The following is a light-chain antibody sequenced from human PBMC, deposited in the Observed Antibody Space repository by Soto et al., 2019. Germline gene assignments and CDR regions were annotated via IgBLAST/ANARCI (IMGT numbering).Light chain of an antibody. Sequence: QSVLTQSPSASASLGASVKLTCTLSSGYSNYPITWHQQQPGKGPRYLMKLNSDGSHSKGDGIPDRFSGSSSGAERYLTISSLQSEDEADYYCQTWATGIHHDVFGTGTKLTVL. CDR3: QTWATGIHHDV. J-gene: IGLJ1*01. CDR1: SGYSNYP. V-gene: IGLV4-69*01. CDR2: LNSDGSH.